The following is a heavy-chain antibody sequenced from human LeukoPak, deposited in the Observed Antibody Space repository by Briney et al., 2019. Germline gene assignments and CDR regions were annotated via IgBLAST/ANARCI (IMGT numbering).Heavy chain of an antibody. J-gene: IGHJ4*02. Sequence: GGSLRLSCAASGVDFSSYGMHWVRQAPGKGLEWVAFIRYDGSNRYYADSVKGRFTISRDNSKNTLYLQMNSLILEDTAVYYCGSPWFGESNFDYWGRGALVTVSS. V-gene: IGHV3-30*02. CDR3: GSPWFGESNFDY. CDR1: GVDFSSYG. D-gene: IGHD3-10*01. CDR2: IRYDGSNR.